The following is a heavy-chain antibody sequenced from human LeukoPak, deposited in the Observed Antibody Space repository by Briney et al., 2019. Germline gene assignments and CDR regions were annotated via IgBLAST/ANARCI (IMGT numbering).Heavy chain of an antibody. CDR3: ARGIAARGYYYYYMDV. CDR1: GFTFSSYG. V-gene: IGHV3-30*02. D-gene: IGHD6-6*01. CDR2: IRYDGSNK. J-gene: IGHJ6*03. Sequence: GGSLGLSCAASGFTFSSYGMHWVRRAPGKGLEWVAFIRYDGSNKYYADSVKGRFTISRDNSKNTLYLQMNSLRAEDTAVYYCARGIAARGYYYYYMDVWGKGTTVTVSS.